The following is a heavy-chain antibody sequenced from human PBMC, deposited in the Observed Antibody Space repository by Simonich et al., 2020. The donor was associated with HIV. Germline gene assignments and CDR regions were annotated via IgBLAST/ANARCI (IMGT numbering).Heavy chain of an antibody. CDR1: GGSFSGHY. V-gene: IGHV4-34*02. CDR2: IDDSGSP. J-gene: IGHJ3*02. CDR3: ARHSGYADAFDI. Sequence: QVQLQQWGAGLLKPSETLSLTCAVYGGSFSGHYWNWIRQPPGKGLEWIGDIDDSGSPNYSPSLKSRVTISLDTSKNQFSLKLSSVTAADTAVYYCARHSGYADAFDIWGQGTMITVSS. D-gene: IGHD5-12*01.